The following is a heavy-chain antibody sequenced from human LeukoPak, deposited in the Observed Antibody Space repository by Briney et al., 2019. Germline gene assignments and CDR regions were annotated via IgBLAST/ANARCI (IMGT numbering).Heavy chain of an antibody. D-gene: IGHD3-22*01. CDR2: ISGSGGST. CDR3: AKPANYYDSSGYYPMSPYLYFDL. J-gene: IGHJ2*01. Sequence: GGSLRLSCAASGFTFSSYAMSWVRQAPGKGLEWVSAISGSGGSTYYADSVKGRFTISRDNSKNTLYLQMNSLRAEDTAVYYCAKPANYYDSSGYYPMSPYLYFDLWGRGTLVTVSS. CDR1: GFTFSSYA. V-gene: IGHV3-23*01.